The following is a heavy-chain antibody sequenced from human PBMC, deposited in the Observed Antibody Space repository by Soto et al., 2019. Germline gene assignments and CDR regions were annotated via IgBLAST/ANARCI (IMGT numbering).Heavy chain of an antibody. V-gene: IGHV4-39*01. CDR2: IYYSGST. CDR3: ARDYDYGEYYGMDV. CDR1: GGSISSSSYY. D-gene: IGHD4-17*01. Sequence: QLQLQESGPGLVKPSETLSLTCTVSGGSISSSSYYWGWIRQPPGKGLEWIGSIYYSGSTYYNPSLKSRVTISVDTSKNQFSLKLSSVTAADTAVYYCARDYDYGEYYGMDVWGQGTTVTVSS. J-gene: IGHJ6*02.